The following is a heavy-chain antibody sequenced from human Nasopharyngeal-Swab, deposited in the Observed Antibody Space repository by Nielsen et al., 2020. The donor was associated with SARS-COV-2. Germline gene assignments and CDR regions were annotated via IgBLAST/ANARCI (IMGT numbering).Heavy chain of an antibody. D-gene: IGHD2-2*02. CDR3: AHRGGYCSSTSCYTAFEFVVEYYFDY. CDR2: IYWNDDK. V-gene: IGHV2-5*01. J-gene: IGHJ4*02. Sequence: WIRQPSGKALEWLALIYWNDDKRYSPSLKSRLTITKDTSKNQVVLTMTNMDPVDTATYYCAHRGGYCSSTSCYTAFEFVVEYYFDYWGQGTLVTVSS.